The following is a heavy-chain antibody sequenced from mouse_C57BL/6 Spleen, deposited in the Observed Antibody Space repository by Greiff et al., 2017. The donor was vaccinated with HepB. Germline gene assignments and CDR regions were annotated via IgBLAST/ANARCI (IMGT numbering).Heavy chain of an antibody. V-gene: IGHV5-6*01. CDR1: GFTFSSYG. J-gene: IGHJ1*03. CDR3: ASGTVVERGYFDV. CDR2: ISSGGSYT. Sequence: EVKLMESGGDLVKPGGSLKLSCAASGFTFSSYGMSWVRQTPDKRLEWVATISSGGSYTYYPDSVKGRFTISRDNAKNTLYLQMSSLKSEDTAMYYCASGTVVERGYFDVWGTGTTVTVSS. D-gene: IGHD4-1*01.